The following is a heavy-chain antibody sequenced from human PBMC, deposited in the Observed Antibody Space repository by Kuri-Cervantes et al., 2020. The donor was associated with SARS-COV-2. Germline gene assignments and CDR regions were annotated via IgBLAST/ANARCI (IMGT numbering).Heavy chain of an antibody. CDR2: IYTSGST. V-gene: IGHV4-61*02. D-gene: IGHD2-15*01. Sequence: LRLSCTVSGGSISSGSYYWSWIRQPAGKGLEWIGRIYTSGSTNYNPPLKSRVNISVDTSKNQFSLKLSSVTAADTAVYYCASSGHKVAFDIWGQGTMVTVSS. CDR3: ASSGHKVAFDI. J-gene: IGHJ3*02. CDR1: GGSISSGSYY.